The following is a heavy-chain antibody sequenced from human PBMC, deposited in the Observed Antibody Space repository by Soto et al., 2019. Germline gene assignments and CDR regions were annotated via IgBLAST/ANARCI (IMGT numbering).Heavy chain of an antibody. D-gene: IGHD1-26*01. CDR2: ISAYNGNT. J-gene: IGHJ4*02. Sequence: QVQLVQSGPEVKKPGASVKVSCKTSGYTFTGYGISWVRQAPGEGLEWMRWISAYNGNTKYAQNRLGRVTMTTDTSTSTAYMELRSLTSDDTAVYYCARIDVGLDYWGQGTLVTVSS. CDR1: GYTFTGYG. CDR3: ARIDVGLDY. V-gene: IGHV1-18*01.